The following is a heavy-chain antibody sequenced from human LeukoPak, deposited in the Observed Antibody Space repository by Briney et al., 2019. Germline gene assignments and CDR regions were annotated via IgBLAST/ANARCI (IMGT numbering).Heavy chain of an antibody. CDR3: ARGAYSSSYLFDY. V-gene: IGHV3-53*04. D-gene: IGHD6-6*01. CDR2: IYSGGST. Sequence: SGGSLRLSCAASGFTVSSNYMSWVRQAPGKGLEWVSVIYSGGSTYYVDSVKGRFTISRHNSKNTLYLQMNSLRAEDTAVYYCARGAYSSSYLFDYWGQGTLVTVSS. CDR1: GFTVSSNY. J-gene: IGHJ4*02.